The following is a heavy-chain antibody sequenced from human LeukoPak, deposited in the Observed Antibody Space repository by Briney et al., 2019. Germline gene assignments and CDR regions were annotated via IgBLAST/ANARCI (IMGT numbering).Heavy chain of an antibody. J-gene: IGHJ4*02. V-gene: IGHV1-69*13. CDR2: ILPMFGTA. Sequence: ASVKVSCKASGGTFSSYAISWVRQAPGQGLEWMGGILPMFGTASYAQNFQGRVTITADESTSTAYMELNSLRSEDTAVYYCARDGSAYWGQGTLVTVSS. D-gene: IGHD3-10*01. CDR3: ARDGSAY. CDR1: GGTFSSYA.